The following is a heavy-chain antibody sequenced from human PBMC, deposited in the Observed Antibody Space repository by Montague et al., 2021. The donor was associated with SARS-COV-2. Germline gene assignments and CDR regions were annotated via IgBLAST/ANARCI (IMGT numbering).Heavy chain of an antibody. J-gene: IGHJ3*01. Sequence: SETLSLTCSVSGVSITNYYWSWIRQFPGKELEWIGTVSNTGSTNKNPSLMSRVTISRDTSSGQVSMRRRSVTAADTAFYFCARIERGFWRDLVVFDVWGPGTLVTVSS. CDR2: VSNTGST. V-gene: IGHV4-59*12. CDR3: ARIERGFWRDLVVFDV. CDR1: GVSITNYY. D-gene: IGHD3-3*01.